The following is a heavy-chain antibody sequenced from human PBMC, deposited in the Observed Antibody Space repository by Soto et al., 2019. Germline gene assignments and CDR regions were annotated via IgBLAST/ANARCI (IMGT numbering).Heavy chain of an antibody. CDR1: GYTLTELS. CDR3: ATAQTITIFGGALFI. J-gene: IGHJ4*02. Sequence: QVQLVQSGAEVKKPGASVKVSCKVSGYTLTELSMHWVRQAPGKGLEWMGGFDPEDGETIYAQKFQGRVTMTEDTSTDTAHMELSSRISEDTAVYYCATAQTITIFGGALFIWGQGTLVTVSS. V-gene: IGHV1-24*01. CDR2: FDPEDGET. D-gene: IGHD3-3*01.